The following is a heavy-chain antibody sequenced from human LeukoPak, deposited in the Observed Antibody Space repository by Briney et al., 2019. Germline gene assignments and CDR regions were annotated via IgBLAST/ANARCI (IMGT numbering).Heavy chain of an antibody. J-gene: IGHJ4*02. V-gene: IGHV3-23*01. CDR2: ISGSGGST. CDR3: AKRAVPVACTGYYFDY. CDR1: DFTFSNYA. D-gene: IGHD6-19*01. Sequence: GGSLRLSCAASDFTFSNYAMSWVRQAPGKGLEWVSVISGSGGSTYYADSVKGRFTISRDNSKNTLYLQMNSLRAEDTAVYYCAKRAVPVACTGYYFDYWGQGTLVTVSS.